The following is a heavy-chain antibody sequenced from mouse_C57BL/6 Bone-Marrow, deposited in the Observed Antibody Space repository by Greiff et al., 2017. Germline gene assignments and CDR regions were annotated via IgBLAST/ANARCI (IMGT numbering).Heavy chain of an antibody. V-gene: IGHV5-4*01. J-gene: IGHJ2*01. D-gene: IGHD2-4*01. CDR2: ISDGGSYT. CDR3: ARDSLYYDRYYFDY. Sequence: EVKLVESGGGLVKPGGSLKLSCAASGFTFSSYAMSWVRQTPEKRLEWVATISDGGSYTYYPDNVKGRFTISRDNAKNNLYLQMSQLKSEDTAMDYCARDSLYYDRYYFDYWGQGTTLTVSS. CDR1: GFTFSSYA.